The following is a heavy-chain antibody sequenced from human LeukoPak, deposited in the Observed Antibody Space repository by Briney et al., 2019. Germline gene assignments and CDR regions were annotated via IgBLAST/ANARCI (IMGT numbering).Heavy chain of an antibody. J-gene: IGHJ4*02. D-gene: IGHD1-26*01. CDR1: GYTFTGYY. CDR3: ARGLWELPYYYFDY. Sequence: ASVKVSCEASGYTFTGYYMHWVRQAPGQGLEWMGWINPNSGGTNYAQKFQGRVTMTRDTSISTAYMELSRLRSDDTAVYYCARGLWELPYYYFDYWGQGTLVTVSS. V-gene: IGHV1-2*02. CDR2: INPNSGGT.